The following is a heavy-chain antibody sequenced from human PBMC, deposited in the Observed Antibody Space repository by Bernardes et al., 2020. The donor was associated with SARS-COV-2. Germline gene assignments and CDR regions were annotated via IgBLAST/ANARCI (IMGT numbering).Heavy chain of an antibody. CDR2: IWYDGSNK. CDR3: ARPYTMIVARDAFDI. D-gene: IGHD3-22*01. CDR1: GFTFSSYG. V-gene: IGHV3-33*01. J-gene: IGHJ3*02. Sequence: SLRLSCAASGFTFSSYGMHWVRQAPGKGLEWVAVIWYDGSNKYYADSVKGRFTISRDNSKNTLYLQMNSLRAEDTAVYYCARPYTMIVARDAFDIWGQGTMVTVSS.